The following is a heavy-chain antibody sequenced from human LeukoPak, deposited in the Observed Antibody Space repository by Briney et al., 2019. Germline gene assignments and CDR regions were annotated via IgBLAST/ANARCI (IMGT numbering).Heavy chain of an antibody. V-gene: IGHV3-21*01. D-gene: IGHD5-18*01. CDR2: ISSSSSYI. Sequence: GGSLRLSCAASGFTFSSYSMNWVRQAPGKGQERVSSISSSSSYIYYADSVKGRFTISRDNAKNSLYLQMNSLRAEDTAVYYCASWTAMVSFDYWGQGTLVTVSS. CDR1: GFTFSSYS. CDR3: ASWTAMVSFDY. J-gene: IGHJ4*02.